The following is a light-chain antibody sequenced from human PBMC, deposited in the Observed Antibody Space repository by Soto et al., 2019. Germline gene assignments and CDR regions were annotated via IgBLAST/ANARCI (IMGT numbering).Light chain of an antibody. CDR2: DAS. J-gene: IGKJ4*01. V-gene: IGKV1-5*01. CDR1: QTISSW. CDR3: QQYNNWPL. Sequence: DIQMTQSPSTLSGSVGDXVTITCRASQTISSWLAWYQQKPGKAPKILIYDASSLESGVPSRFSGSGSGTEFTLTISSLQSEDFAVYYCQQYNNWPLFGGGTKVDIK.